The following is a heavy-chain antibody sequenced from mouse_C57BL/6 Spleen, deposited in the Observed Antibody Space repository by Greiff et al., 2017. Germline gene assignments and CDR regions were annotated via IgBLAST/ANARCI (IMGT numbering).Heavy chain of an antibody. CDR2: ISSGGSYT. D-gene: IGHD4-1*01. Sequence: EVMLVESGGDLVKPGGSLKLSCAASGFTFSSYGMSWVRQTPDKRLEWVATISSGGSYTYYPDSVKGRFTISRDNAKNTLYLQMSSLKSEDTAMYYCARETGPYYAVDYWGQGTSVTVSS. J-gene: IGHJ4*01. CDR1: GFTFSSYG. CDR3: ARETGPYYAVDY. V-gene: IGHV5-6*02.